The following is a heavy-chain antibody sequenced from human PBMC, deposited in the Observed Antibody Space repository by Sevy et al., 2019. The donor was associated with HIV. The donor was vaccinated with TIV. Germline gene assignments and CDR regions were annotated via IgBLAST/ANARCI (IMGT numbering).Heavy chain of an antibody. CDR3: ARGGGKWELLADY. CDR1: GFTFSSYA. D-gene: IGHD1-26*01. Sequence: GGSLRLSCAASGFTFSSYAMHWVRQAPGKGLEWVAVISYDGSNKYYADSVKGRSTISRDNSKNTLYLQMNSLRAEDTAVYYCARGGGKWELLADYWGQGTLVTVSS. CDR2: ISYDGSNK. V-gene: IGHV3-30-3*01. J-gene: IGHJ4*02.